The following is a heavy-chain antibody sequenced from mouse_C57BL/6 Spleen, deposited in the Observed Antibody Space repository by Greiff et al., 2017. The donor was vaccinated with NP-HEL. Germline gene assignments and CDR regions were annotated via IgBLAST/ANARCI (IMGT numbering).Heavy chain of an antibody. CDR1: GYTFTSYW. V-gene: IGHV1-64*01. Sequence: QVQLQQPGAELVKPGASVKLSCKASGYTFTSYWMHWVKQRPGQGLEWIGMIHPNSGSTNYNEKFKSKATLTVDKSSSTAYMQLSSLTSEDSAVYYCARSGSTTVGDYYAMDYWGQGTSVTVSS. D-gene: IGHD1-1*01. J-gene: IGHJ4*01. CDR3: ARSGSTTVGDYYAMDY. CDR2: IHPNSGST.